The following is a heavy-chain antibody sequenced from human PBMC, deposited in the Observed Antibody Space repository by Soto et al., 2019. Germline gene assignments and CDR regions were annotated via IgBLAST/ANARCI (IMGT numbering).Heavy chain of an antibody. Sequence: PSETLSLTCTVSGGSISSGGYYWSWIRQHPGKGLEWIGYIHYSGSTYYNPSLKSRVTISVDTSKNQFSLKLSSVTAADTAVYYCARDGDGYNSLLDYWGQGTLVTVSS. CDR1: GGSISSGGYY. J-gene: IGHJ4*02. D-gene: IGHD5-12*01. V-gene: IGHV4-31*03. CDR3: ARDGDGYNSLLDY. CDR2: IHYSGST.